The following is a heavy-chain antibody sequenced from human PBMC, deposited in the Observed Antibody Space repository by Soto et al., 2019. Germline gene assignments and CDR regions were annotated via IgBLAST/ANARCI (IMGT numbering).Heavy chain of an antibody. V-gene: IGHV3-48*02. Sequence: GGSLRLSCVASGFSLANYPMNWFRQTPGKGLEWISYSSPRGDTIYYADSVEGRFTISRDNARNSLSLHMSSLRDEDSALYYCAKGPHTNVGWPYYFESWGQGVPVTVSS. CDR1: GFSLANYP. CDR2: SSPRGDTI. D-gene: IGHD6-19*01. CDR3: AKGPHTNVGWPYYFES. J-gene: IGHJ4*02.